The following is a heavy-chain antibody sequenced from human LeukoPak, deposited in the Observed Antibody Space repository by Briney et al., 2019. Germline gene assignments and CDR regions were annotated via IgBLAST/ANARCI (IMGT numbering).Heavy chain of an antibody. CDR2: INHSGST. CDR1: GGSFSGYY. D-gene: IGHD3-9*01. CDR3: ARGQPYYDILTGYYPTSQYFQH. V-gene: IGHV4-34*01. Sequence: KTSETLSLTCAVYGGSFSGYYWSWIRQPPGKGLEWIGEINHSGSTNYNPSLKSRVTISVDTSKNQFSLKLSSVTAAGTAVYYCARGQPYYDILTGYYPTSQYFQHWGQGTLVTVSS. J-gene: IGHJ1*01.